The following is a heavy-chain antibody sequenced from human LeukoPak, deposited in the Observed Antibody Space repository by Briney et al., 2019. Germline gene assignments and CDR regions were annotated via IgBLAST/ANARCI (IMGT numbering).Heavy chain of an antibody. CDR3: AKDKRGVVTAMRIYFDY. V-gene: IGHV3-23*01. CDR2: ISGSGGST. CDR1: GFTFSSYA. Sequence: GGSLRLSCAAPGFTFSSYAMSWVRQAPGKGLEWVSAISGSGGSTYYADSVKGRFTISRDNSKNTLYLQMNSLRAEDTAVYYCAKDKRGVVTAMRIYFDYWGQGTLVTVSS. D-gene: IGHD2-21*02. J-gene: IGHJ4*02.